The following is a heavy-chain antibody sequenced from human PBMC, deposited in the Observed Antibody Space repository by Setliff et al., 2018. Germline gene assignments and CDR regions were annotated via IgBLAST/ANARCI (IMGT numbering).Heavy chain of an antibody. V-gene: IGHV2-5*02. CDR1: GFSLSTYGVS. D-gene: IGHD3-22*01. CDR3: ARTFYYDDSGSNRLLYYFDY. J-gene: IGHJ4*02. Sequence: SGPTLVNPTQTLTLTCTFSGFSLSTYGVSVGWIRQPPGKALEWLALIYWDDDKRYSTSLKSRVTITKDTSKNQVVLTMAGMDPVDAATYYCARTFYYDDSGSNRLLYYFDYWGQGALVTVSS. CDR2: IYWDDDK.